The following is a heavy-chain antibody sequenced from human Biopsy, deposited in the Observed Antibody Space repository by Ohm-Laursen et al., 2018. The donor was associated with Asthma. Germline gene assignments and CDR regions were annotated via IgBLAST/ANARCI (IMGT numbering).Heavy chain of an antibody. Sequence: SVKVSCKPPGGTFSNFAISWVRQAPGQGLEWLGGIMTVFGTTNYAQKFQGRVTITADESTSTAYMEVTSLRSEDTAIYYCARCQVGYSSGWSLLLKKIYYSGMDVWGQGTVVTVSS. J-gene: IGHJ6*02. CDR3: ARCQVGYSSGWSLLLKKIYYSGMDV. CDR1: GGTFSNFA. D-gene: IGHD6-19*01. V-gene: IGHV1-69*13. CDR2: IMTVFGTT.